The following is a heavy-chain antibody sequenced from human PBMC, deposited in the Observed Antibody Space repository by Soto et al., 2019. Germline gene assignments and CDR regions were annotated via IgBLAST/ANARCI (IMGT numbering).Heavy chain of an antibody. Sequence: QVTVKESGPVLVKPTETLTLTCTVSGFSLSNAGLGVSWIRQPQGTALEWLAHIFSNDEKSYSPSLKSRLTTSKDTSKSQVVLIMTNMDPVDTATYYCASTYSTSWYWFDPWGQGTLVTVSS. CDR2: IFSNDEK. CDR1: GFSLSNAGLG. J-gene: IGHJ5*02. CDR3: ASTYSTSWYWFDP. V-gene: IGHV2-26*04. D-gene: IGHD6-13*01.